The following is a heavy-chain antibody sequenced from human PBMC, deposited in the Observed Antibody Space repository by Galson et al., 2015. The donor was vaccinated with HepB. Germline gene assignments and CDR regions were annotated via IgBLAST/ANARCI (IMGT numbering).Heavy chain of an antibody. Sequence: QSGAEVKKPGESLRISCKGSGYSFTSYWISWVRQMPGKGLEWMGRIDPSDSYTNYSPSFQGHVTISADKSISTAYLQWSSLKASDTAMYYCARHEAHYDSSGYYYANYYYYYMDVWGKGTTVTVSS. J-gene: IGHJ6*03. V-gene: IGHV5-10-1*01. CDR3: ARHEAHYDSSGYYYANYYYYYMDV. CDR2: IDPSDSYT. D-gene: IGHD3-22*01. CDR1: GYSFTSYW.